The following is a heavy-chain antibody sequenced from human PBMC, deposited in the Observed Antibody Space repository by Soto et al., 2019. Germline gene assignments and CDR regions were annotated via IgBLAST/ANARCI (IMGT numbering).Heavy chain of an antibody. Sequence: SETLSLTCTVSGGSISSGDYYWSWIRQPPGKGLEWIGYIYYSGSTYYNPSLKSRVTISVDKSKNQFSLKLSSVTAADTAVYYCARERLDNSGYYFSHFDYWGQGTLVTVSS. CDR1: GGSISSGDYY. CDR3: ARERLDNSGYYFSHFDY. V-gene: IGHV4-30-4*01. J-gene: IGHJ4*02. CDR2: IYYSGST. D-gene: IGHD3-22*01.